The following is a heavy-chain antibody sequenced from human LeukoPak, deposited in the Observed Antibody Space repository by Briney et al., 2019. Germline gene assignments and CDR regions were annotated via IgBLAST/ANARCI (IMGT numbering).Heavy chain of an antibody. CDR2: IIPIFGTA. CDR3: ARDNGEGDGYNSFFSGYYGMDV. J-gene: IGHJ6*02. CDR1: GGTFSSYA. D-gene: IGHD5-24*01. Sequence: GASVEVSCKASGGTFSSYAISWVRQAPGQGLEWMGGIIPIFGTANYAQKFQGRVTITADKSTSTAYMELSSLRSEDTAVYYCARDNGEGDGYNSFFSGYYGMDVWGQGTTVTVSS. V-gene: IGHV1-69*06.